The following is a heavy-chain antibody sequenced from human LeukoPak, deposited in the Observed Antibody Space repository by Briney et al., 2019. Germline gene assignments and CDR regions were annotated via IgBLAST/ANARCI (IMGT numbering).Heavy chain of an antibody. J-gene: IGHJ6*02. D-gene: IGHD3-10*01. CDR1: GDTFNRYS. CDR3: ASQGYGSLTDDYYGMDV. CDR2: IIPIFGTT. V-gene: IGHV1-69*13. Sequence: GASVKVSCKASGDTFNRYSFDWVRQAPGQGLEWMGGIIPIFGTTNYAQKFQGRITITADDSTSTAYMELSSLRSEDTAVYYCASQGYGSLTDDYYGMDVWGQGTTVTVSS.